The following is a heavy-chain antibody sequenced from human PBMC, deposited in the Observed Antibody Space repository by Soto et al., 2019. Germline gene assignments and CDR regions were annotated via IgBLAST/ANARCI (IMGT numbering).Heavy chain of an antibody. D-gene: IGHD4-4*01. CDR1: GGSISSGGYY. CDR2: IYYSGST. V-gene: IGHV4-31*03. J-gene: IGHJ6*02. Sequence: QVQLQESGPGLVKPSQTLSLSCTVSGGSISSGGYYWSWIRQHPGKGLEWIGYIYYSGSTYYNPSLKSRVTISVDTSKNQFSLKQSSVTAADTAVYYCASLVQYGDYYGMDVWGPGTTVTVSS. CDR3: ASLVQYGDYYGMDV.